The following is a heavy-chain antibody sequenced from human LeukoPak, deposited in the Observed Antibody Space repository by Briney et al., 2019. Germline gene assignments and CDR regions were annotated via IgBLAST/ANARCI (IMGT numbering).Heavy chain of an antibody. CDR3: TTDWYDY. CDR2: IKSKGGDSGTT. Sequence: GGSLRLSCVASGFNFRNAWMSCVRQAPGKGLEWVGRIKSKGGDSGTTDYGAPVRGRFTIYRDDSENTLFLHMNSLKTEDTAVYYCTTDWYDYWGQGTLVTVSS. V-gene: IGHV3-15*01. J-gene: IGHJ4*02. D-gene: IGHD6-13*01. CDR1: GFNFRNAW.